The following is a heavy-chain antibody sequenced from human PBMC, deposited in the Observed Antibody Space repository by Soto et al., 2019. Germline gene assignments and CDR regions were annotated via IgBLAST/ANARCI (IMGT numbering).Heavy chain of an antibody. CDR3: ARVPLAPVRGGWFDP. D-gene: IGHD3-16*01. CDR1: GYTFTSYV. Sequence: QVQLVQSGAEVKKPGASVQVSCKASGYTFTSYVISWVRQAPGQGLEWMGWISAYNGNTKYAQKLQVRGTMTTDTSTSTAYMELRSLRSDDTAVYYCARVPLAPVRGGWFDPWGQGTLVTVAS. CDR2: ISAYNGNT. V-gene: IGHV1-18*04. J-gene: IGHJ5*02.